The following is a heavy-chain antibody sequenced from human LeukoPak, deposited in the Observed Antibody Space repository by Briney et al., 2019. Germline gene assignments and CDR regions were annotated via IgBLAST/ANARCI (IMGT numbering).Heavy chain of an antibody. CDR2: IYHSGST. Sequence: SETLSLTCAVSGGSISSGGYSWSWIRQPPGKGLEWIGYIYHSGSTYYNPSLKSRVTISVDRSKNQFPLKLSSVTAADTAVYYCARVRHSGYDGDYGMDVWGQGTTVTVSS. V-gene: IGHV4-30-2*01. CDR3: ARVRHSGYDGDYGMDV. D-gene: IGHD5-12*01. J-gene: IGHJ6*02. CDR1: GGSISSGGYS.